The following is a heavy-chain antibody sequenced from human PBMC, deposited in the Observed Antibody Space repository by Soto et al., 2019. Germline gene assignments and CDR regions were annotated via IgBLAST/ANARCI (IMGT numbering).Heavy chain of an antibody. J-gene: IGHJ6*02. CDR1: GGTFSSYA. Sequence: QVQLVQSGAEVKKPGSSVKVSCKASGGTFSSYAISWVRQAPGQGLEWMGGIIPIFGKANYAQKFQGRVKITAEESTSTAYMELSSLRSEDTAVYYCASPHGSGKAFTDYYYYYGMDVWGQGTTVTVSS. D-gene: IGHD3-10*01. V-gene: IGHV1-69*01. CDR2: IIPIFGKA. CDR3: ASPHGSGKAFTDYYYYYGMDV.